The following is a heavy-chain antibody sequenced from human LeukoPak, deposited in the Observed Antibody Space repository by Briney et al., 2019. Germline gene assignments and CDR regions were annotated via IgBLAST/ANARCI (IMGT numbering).Heavy chain of an antibody. CDR1: GGSFSGYY. D-gene: IGHD3-9*01. J-gene: IGHJ6*03. Sequence: SETLSLTCAVYGGSFSGYYWSWIRQPPGKGLEWIGEINRSGSTNYNPSLKSRVTISVDTSKNQFSLKLSSVTAADTAVYYCARRYFDYYYYYMDVWGKGTTVTISS. CDR3: ARRYFDYYYYYMDV. V-gene: IGHV4-34*01. CDR2: INRSGST.